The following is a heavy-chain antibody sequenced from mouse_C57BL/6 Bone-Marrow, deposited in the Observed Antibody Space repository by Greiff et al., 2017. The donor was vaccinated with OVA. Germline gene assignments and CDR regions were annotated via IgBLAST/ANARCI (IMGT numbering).Heavy chain of an antibody. CDR3: ARRPYDGYRAWFAY. CDR1: GYSITSGYY. J-gene: IGHJ3*01. V-gene: IGHV3-6*01. D-gene: IGHD2-3*01. CDR2: ISYDGSN. Sequence: EVQLQESGPGLVKPSQSLSLTCSVTGYSITSGYYWNWIRQFPGNKLEWMGYISYDGSNNYNPSLKNRISITRDTSKNQFFLKLNSVTTEDTATYYCARRPYDGYRAWFAYWGQGTLVTVSA.